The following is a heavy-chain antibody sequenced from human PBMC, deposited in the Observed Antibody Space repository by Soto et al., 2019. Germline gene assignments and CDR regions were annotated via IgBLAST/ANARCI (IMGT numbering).Heavy chain of an antibody. CDR2: INPNSGGT. V-gene: IGHV1-2*02. CDR3: ARDWGDYYDSSGPDY. J-gene: IGHJ4*02. D-gene: IGHD3-22*01. Sequence: ASVKVSCKASGYTFTGYYMHWVRQAPGQGLEWMGWINPNSGGTNYAQKFQGRVTMTRDTSISTAYMKLSRLRSDDTAVYYCARDWGDYYDSSGPDYWGQGTLVTVSS. CDR1: GYTFTGYY.